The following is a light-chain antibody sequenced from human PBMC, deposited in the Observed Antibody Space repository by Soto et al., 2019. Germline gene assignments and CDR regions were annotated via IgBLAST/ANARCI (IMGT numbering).Light chain of an antibody. CDR2: DAP. Sequence: DIQMTQSPSTLSACVGDRVTITCRASQSISSWLAWYQQKPGKAPKLLNYDAPSLESGVPSRFSGSRPGTEVTLTISSLQPDDFATYYCQQYNSYGTFGQGTKVDI. V-gene: IGKV1-5*01. CDR3: QQYNSYGT. J-gene: IGKJ1*01. CDR1: QSISSW.